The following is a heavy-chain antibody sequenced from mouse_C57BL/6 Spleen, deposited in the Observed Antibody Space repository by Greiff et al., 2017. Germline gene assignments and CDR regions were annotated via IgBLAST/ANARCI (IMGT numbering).Heavy chain of an antibody. CDR2: INPSDGYT. V-gene: IGHV1-7*01. J-gene: IGHJ4*01. CDR1: GYTFTSYW. CDR3: ASIVTTRTVYYWASDY. D-gene: IGHD2-12*01. Sequence: QVTLKVSGAELAKPGASVTLSCKASGYTFTSYWMHWVNQRPGQGLVWIGYINPSDGYTNYNQKFKDKATLTADKSSSAAYMHRSSLTYKDAAVYYCASIVTTRTVYYWASDYWGQGTSVTVSA.